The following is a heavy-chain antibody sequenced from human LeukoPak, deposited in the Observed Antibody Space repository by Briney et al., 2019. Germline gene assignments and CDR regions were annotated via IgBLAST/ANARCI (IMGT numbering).Heavy chain of an antibody. CDR1: GGTFSSYA. Sequence: SVKVSCKASGGTFSSYAINWVRQAPGQGLEWMGGIIPIFGTANYAQKFQGRVTITADESTSTAYMELSSLRSEDTAVYYCARGVPGVDDTLTGPVVPYYYYYYGMDVCGQGTTVTVSS. D-gene: IGHD3-9*01. CDR3: ARGVPGVDDTLTGPVVPYYYYYYGMDV. J-gene: IGHJ6*02. CDR2: IIPIFGTA. V-gene: IGHV1-69*01.